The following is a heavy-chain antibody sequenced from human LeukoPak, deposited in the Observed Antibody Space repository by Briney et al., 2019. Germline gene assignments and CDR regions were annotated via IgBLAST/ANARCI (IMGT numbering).Heavy chain of an antibody. CDR2: ISWNSGSI. CDR1: GFTFDDYA. D-gene: IGHD3-9*01. V-gene: IGHV3-9*01. J-gene: IGHJ4*02. CDR3: AKALYHYDILTSYYPIVGIDY. Sequence: GRSLRLSCAASGFTFDDYAMHWVRQAPGKGLEWVSGISWNSGSIGYADSVKGRFTISRDNAKNSLYLQMNSLRAEDTALYYCAKALYHYDILTSYYPIVGIDYWGQGTLVTVSS.